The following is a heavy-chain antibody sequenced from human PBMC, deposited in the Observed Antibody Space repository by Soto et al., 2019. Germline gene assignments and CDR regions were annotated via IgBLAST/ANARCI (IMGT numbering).Heavy chain of an antibody. D-gene: IGHD3-22*01. J-gene: IGHJ5*01. CDR2: IYQNGNT. CDR3: STRAYDTNGYYRFDP. CDR1: GGSIGSGDSS. V-gene: IGHV4-30-2*01. Sequence: PSETLSLTCAVSGGSIGSGDSSWSWIRQPPGKGLEWIGYIYQNGNTYYSPSLKSRVTISLDTSKNQFSLTLSAVTAADTAMYYCSTRAYDTNGYYRFDPWGQGTLVTVSS.